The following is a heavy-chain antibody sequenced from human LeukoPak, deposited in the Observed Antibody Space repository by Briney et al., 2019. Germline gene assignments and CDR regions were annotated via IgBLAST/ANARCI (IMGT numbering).Heavy chain of an antibody. CDR3: ARRSHSPLGSPY. J-gene: IGHJ4*01. CDR1: GGSFSGYY. V-gene: IGHV4-34*01. Sequence: SETLSLTCAVYGGSFSGYYWSWIRQPPGKGLEWIGEINHSGSTNYNPSLKSRVTISVDTSKNQFSLDLASVTAADRAVYYCARRSHSPLGSPYWGQGTQVTVSS. CDR2: INHSGST. D-gene: IGHD3-10*01.